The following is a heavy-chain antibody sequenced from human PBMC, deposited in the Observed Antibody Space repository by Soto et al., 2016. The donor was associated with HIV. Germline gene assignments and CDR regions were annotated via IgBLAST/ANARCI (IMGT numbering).Heavy chain of an antibody. J-gene: IGHJ4*02. CDR2: ISHSGSA. V-gene: IGHV4-34*01. CDR1: GGSISGYY. D-gene: IGHD1-26*01. Sequence: QVQLQQWGAGLLQPSETLSLNCAVYGGSISGYYWTWIRQPPGKGLEWIGKISHSGSANYNPSLKNRVTVSLDTSKNQFSLKLSSVTAADTAVYYCAVDSGNYYTAYYVDYWGPKGTLGTPSPQ. CDR3: AVDSGNYYTAYYVDY.